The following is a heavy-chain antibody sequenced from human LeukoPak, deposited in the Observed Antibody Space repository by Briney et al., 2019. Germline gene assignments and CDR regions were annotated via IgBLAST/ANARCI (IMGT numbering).Heavy chain of an antibody. V-gene: IGHV4-39*07. D-gene: IGHD5-18*01. CDR1: GGSISSSSYY. CDR2: IYYSGST. J-gene: IGHJ5*02. CDR3: ARAWPEPDTAMPQGWFDP. Sequence: PSETLSLTCTVSGGSISSSSYYWGWIRQPPGKGLEWIGSIYYSGSTYYNPSLKSRVTISVDTSKNQFSLKLSSVTAADTAVYYCARAWPEPDTAMPQGWFDPWGQGTLVTVSS.